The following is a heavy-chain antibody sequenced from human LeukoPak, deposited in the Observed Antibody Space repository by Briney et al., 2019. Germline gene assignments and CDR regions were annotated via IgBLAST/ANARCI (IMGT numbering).Heavy chain of an antibody. CDR2: ISGGGGST. CDR3: AKGGHYYDSSGLDAFDI. V-gene: IGHV3-23*01. D-gene: IGHD3-22*01. J-gene: IGHJ3*02. CDR1: GFTFSSYA. Sequence: PGGSLRLSCAASGFTFSSYAMSWVRQAPGKGLEWVSAISGGGGSTYYADSVKGRFTISRDNSKNTLYLQMNSLRAEDTAVYYCAKGGHYYDSSGLDAFDIWGQGTMVTVSS.